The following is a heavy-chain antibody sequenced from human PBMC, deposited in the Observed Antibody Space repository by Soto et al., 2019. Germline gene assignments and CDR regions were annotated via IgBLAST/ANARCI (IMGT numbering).Heavy chain of an antibody. J-gene: IGHJ4*02. Sequence: HPGGSLRLSCAASGFTFSSYAMSWVRQAPGKGLEWVSAISGSGGSTYYADSVKGRFTISRDNSKNTLYLQMNSLRAEDTAVYYCAKVVGYSGSYGSDFDYWGQGTLVTVSS. CDR1: GFTFSSYA. CDR3: AKVVGYSGSYGSDFDY. CDR2: ISGSGGST. V-gene: IGHV3-23*01. D-gene: IGHD1-26*01.